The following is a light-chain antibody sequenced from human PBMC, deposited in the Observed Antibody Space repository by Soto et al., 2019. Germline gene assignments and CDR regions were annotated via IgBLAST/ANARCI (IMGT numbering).Light chain of an antibody. V-gene: IGKV1-12*01. CDR2: DAS. CDR3: QHGITFPLT. CDR1: QGINDC. Sequence: DIQMTQSPSSVSASVGDRVTISCRASQGINDCLAWYQQKPGKAPKLLIYDASYLQSGVPSRFSGSGSGTDFTLTISSLQPEDFATYFCQHGITFPLTIGGGTKVEIK. J-gene: IGKJ4*01.